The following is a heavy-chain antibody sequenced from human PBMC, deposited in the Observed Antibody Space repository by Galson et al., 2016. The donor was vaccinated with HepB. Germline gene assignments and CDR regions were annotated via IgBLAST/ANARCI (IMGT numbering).Heavy chain of an antibody. CDR3: ARDPSSGWYSPYYYYGMDV. D-gene: IGHD6-19*01. CDR2: ISSSSSTI. CDR1: GFTFSSYS. Sequence: SLRLSCAASGFTFSSYSMNWVRQAPGKGLEWVSYISSSSSTIYYADSVKGRFTISRDKAKNSLYLQMNSLRDEDTAVYYCARDPSSGWYSPYYYYGMDVWGQGTTVTVSS. V-gene: IGHV3-48*02. J-gene: IGHJ6*02.